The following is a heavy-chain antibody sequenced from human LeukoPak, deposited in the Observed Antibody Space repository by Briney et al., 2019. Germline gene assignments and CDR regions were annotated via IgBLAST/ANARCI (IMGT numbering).Heavy chain of an antibody. Sequence: KSSETLSLTCAVYGGSFSGYYWSWIRQPPGKGLEWIGEINHSGSTNYNPSLKSRVTISVDTSKNQFSLKLSSVTAEDTAVYYCARDFGQWLVRGGFDYWGQGTLVTVSS. CDR1: GGSFSGYY. V-gene: IGHV4-34*01. D-gene: IGHD6-19*01. CDR3: ARDFGQWLVRGGFDY. J-gene: IGHJ4*02. CDR2: INHSGST.